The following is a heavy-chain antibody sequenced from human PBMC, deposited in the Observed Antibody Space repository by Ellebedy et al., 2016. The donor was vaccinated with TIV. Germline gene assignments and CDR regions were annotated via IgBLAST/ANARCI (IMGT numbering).Heavy chain of an antibody. CDR2: ISHTGGRT. CDR1: GFTFSSYA. J-gene: IGHJ4*02. CDR3: AKGRGGGSDSSAPRYYFDY. Sequence: GEPLKISCAASGFTFSSYAMSWVRQAPGKGLEWVSTISHTGGRTYYADSVGGRFTISRDNSKKTLYLQMNSLSAEDTAVYYCAKGRGGGSDSSAPRYYFDYWGLGTLVTVSS. V-gene: IGHV3-23*01. D-gene: IGHD3-22*01.